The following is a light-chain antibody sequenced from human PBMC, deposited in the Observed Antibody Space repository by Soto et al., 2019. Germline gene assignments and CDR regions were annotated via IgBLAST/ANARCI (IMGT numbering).Light chain of an antibody. J-gene: IGKJ2*01. CDR2: VAS. CDR1: QNIDTY. V-gene: IGKV1-39*01. CDR3: QQSSTTPYT. Sequence: DIQMTQSPSSLSPCVGDSVTITCRASQNIDTYLNWYQQKPGAATKLLIYVASRLQSGVPSRFSGRGSGTDFTLSIFGLQPEDFATYYCQQSSTTPYTFGQGTNLEIK.